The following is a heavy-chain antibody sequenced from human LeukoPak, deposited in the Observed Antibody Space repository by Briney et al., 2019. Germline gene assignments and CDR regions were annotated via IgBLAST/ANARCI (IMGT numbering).Heavy chain of an antibody. D-gene: IGHD2-21*02. J-gene: IGHJ4*02. CDR3: ARGVYCGGDCKYFDY. Sequence: GESLKISCKGSGYSFTSYWIGWVRQMPGKGLEWMGIVYPGDSDTRYSPSFQGQATISADKSISTAYLQWSSLKASDTAMYYCARGVYCGGDCKYFDYWGQGTLVTVSS. CDR1: GYSFTSYW. V-gene: IGHV5-51*01. CDR2: VYPGDSDT.